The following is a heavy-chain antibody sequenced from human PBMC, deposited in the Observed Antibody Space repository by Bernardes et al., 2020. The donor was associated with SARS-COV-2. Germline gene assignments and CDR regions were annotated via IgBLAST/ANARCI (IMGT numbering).Heavy chain of an antibody. CDR1: GFTFNDFV. V-gene: IGHV3-23*01. Sequence: AGSLSLSCSASGFTFNDFVINWVRLSPGKGLEWVSAISVGGGSAYYADSVKGRFTVSRDNSKNTASLQMSSLRAEDTAVYYFVKEVRYCGETCYYGMDVWGQTTTVTVSS. CDR2: ISVGGGSA. CDR3: VKEVRYCGETCYYGMDV. D-gene: IGHD2-21*01. J-gene: IGHJ6*02.